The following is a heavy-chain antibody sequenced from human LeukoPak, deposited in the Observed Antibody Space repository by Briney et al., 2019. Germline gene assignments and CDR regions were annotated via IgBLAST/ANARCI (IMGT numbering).Heavy chain of an antibody. CDR3: ARQRTERITMVRGVIVDY. D-gene: IGHD3-10*01. J-gene: IGHJ4*02. CDR1: GYSFTSYW. CDR2: IYPGDSDT. Sequence: GESLKISCKGSGYSFTSYWIGWMRQMPGKGLEWMGIIYPGDSDTIYSPSFQGQVTISADKSISTAYLQWSSLKASDTAMYYCARQRTERITMVRGVIVDYWGQGTLVTVSS. V-gene: IGHV5-51*01.